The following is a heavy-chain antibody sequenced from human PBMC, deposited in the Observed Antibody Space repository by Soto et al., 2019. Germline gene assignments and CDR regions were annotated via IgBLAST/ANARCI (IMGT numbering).Heavy chain of an antibody. V-gene: IGHV3-23*01. D-gene: IGHD7-27*01. J-gene: IGHJ6*02. Sequence: GGSLRLSCTASGFTFNTYFMSWVRQAPGEGLEWISAISGGGGAKYYSAFVKGRFTISRDNSNNTLYLQMNSLRADDTAVYYCAKSLTAGNFRLDVWGHGTRVTVSS. CDR3: AKSLTAGNFRLDV. CDR1: GFTFNTYF. CDR2: ISGGGGAK.